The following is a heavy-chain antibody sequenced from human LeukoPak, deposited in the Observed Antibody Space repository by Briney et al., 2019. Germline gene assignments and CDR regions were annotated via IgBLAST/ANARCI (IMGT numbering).Heavy chain of an antibody. CDR1: GGSISSGSYY. CDR3: AGKPDLRYSSSFDY. D-gene: IGHD6-6*01. Sequence: SETLSLTCTVSGGSISSGSYYWSWLRQPAGKGLEWIGRIHTSGSTNYNPSLKSRVTISVDTSKNEFSLKLSSVTAADTAVYYCAGKPDLRYSSSFDYWGQGTLVTVSS. V-gene: IGHV4-61*02. J-gene: IGHJ4*02. CDR2: IHTSGST.